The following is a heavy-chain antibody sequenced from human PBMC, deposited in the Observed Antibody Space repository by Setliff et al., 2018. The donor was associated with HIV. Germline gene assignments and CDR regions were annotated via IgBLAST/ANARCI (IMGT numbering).Heavy chain of an antibody. J-gene: IGHJ4*02. CDR3: ASGPDCSGGSCYLGFDN. Sequence: GGSLRLSCAASGFTLSGYGMHWVRQAPGKGLEWVAVIWYDGSDKYYADSVKGRFTISRDNSKNTLYLRMNSLRPDDTAVYYCASGPDCSGGSCYLGFDNWGQGTLVTVSS. CDR1: GFTLSGYG. D-gene: IGHD2-15*01. CDR2: IWYDGSDK. V-gene: IGHV3-33*08.